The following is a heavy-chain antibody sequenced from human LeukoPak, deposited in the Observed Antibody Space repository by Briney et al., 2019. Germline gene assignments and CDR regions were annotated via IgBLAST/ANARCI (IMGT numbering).Heavy chain of an antibody. V-gene: IGHV1-8*01. J-gene: IGHJ5*02. CDR2: MNPNTGNT. CDR1: GYTFTSYD. D-gene: IGHD3-16*02. Sequence: ASVKVSCKASGYTFTSYDINWVRQATGQGLEWMGWMNPNTGNTGSAQRFQGRVTMTRDTSISTAYMELSSLRSEDTAVYYCARGPLVRLPSSFDPWGQGTLVTVSS. CDR3: ARGPLVRLPSSFDP.